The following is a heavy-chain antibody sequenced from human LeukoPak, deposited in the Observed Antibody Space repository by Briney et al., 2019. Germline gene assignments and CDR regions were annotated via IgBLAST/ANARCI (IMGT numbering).Heavy chain of an antibody. V-gene: IGHV3-21*01. CDR2: ISSTSSYI. D-gene: IGHD3-22*01. CDR1: GFTFSSST. Sequence: GGSLRLSCAASGFTFSSSTMNWVRQAPGKGLEWVATISSTSSYILYADSVKGRFTISRDNAKNSVYLQMNSLRAEDTAVYYCTRSLDYYDSNGYPDYWGQGTLVTVSS. CDR3: TRSLDYYDSNGYPDY. J-gene: IGHJ4*02.